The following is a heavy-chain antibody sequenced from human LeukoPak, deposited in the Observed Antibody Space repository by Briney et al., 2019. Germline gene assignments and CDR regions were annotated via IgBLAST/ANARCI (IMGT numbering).Heavy chain of an antibody. CDR1: GFTFSHYG. V-gene: IGHV3-33*01. J-gene: IGHJ3*02. Sequence: PGRCLRLSCVTSGFTFSHYGIHWVRHAPGKGLEWVAVMWSDGIRKYYTDSVKGRFTVSRDTSKNTQYLEMSSLRVEDTAIYYCTRDADNSSHYDIFDIWGQGTMVTVSS. D-gene: IGHD3-16*01. CDR2: MWSDGIRK. CDR3: TRDADNSSHYDIFDI.